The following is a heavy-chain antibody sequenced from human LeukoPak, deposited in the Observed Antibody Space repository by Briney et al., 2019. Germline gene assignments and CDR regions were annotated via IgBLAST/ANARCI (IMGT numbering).Heavy chain of an antibody. D-gene: IGHD6-13*01. CDR3: ARPRTSSSWYLYYFDY. CDR1: GYTFTSYG. J-gene: IGHJ4*02. Sequence: ASVKVSCKASGYTFTSYGISWVRQAPGQGLEWMGWISAYNGNTNYVQKLQGRVTMTTDTSTSTAYMELRGLRSDDTAVYYCARPRTSSSWYLYYFDYWGQGTLVTVSS. CDR2: ISAYNGNT. V-gene: IGHV1-18*01.